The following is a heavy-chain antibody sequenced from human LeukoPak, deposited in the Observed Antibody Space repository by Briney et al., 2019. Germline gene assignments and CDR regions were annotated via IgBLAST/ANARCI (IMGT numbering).Heavy chain of an antibody. CDR2: INPNSGDT. V-gene: IGHV1-2*02. D-gene: IGHD5-18*01. CDR1: GYTFTDYY. J-gene: IGHJ4*02. Sequence: ASVKVSCKASGYTFTDYYLHWARQAPGQGLEWMGWINPNSGDTDYAQKFQGRVTMTRDTSISTAYMELSRLRYDDTAVYYCARDMDTGPDLFDYWGQGTLVTVSS. CDR3: ARDMDTGPDLFDY.